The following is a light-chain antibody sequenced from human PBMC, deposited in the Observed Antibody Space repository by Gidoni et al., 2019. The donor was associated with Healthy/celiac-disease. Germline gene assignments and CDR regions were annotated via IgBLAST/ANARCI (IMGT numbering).Light chain of an antibody. CDR2: GAS. Sequence: EIVMTQSPATLSVSPGERATLSCRARQSVSSNLAWYQQKPGQAPRLLIYGASTRATGIPARFSGSGSGTEFTLTISSLQSEDFAVYYCQQYNNWPEKTFGQGTKVEIK. V-gene: IGKV3-15*01. J-gene: IGKJ1*01. CDR3: QQYNNWPEKT. CDR1: QSVSSN.